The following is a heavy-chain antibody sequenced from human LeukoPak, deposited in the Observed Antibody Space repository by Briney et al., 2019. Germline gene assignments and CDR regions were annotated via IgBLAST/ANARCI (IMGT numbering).Heavy chain of an antibody. CDR2: IYYSGST. Sequence: SETLSLTCTVSGGSISSYYWSWIRQPPGKGLEWIGYIYYSGSTNYNPSLKSRVTISVDTSKNQLYLKVSSVTAADTAVYYCARDGGIVSDCFDIWCEGTMVIVAS. CDR3: ARDGGIVSDCFDI. V-gene: IGHV4-59*12. CDR1: GGSISSYY. D-gene: IGHD5/OR15-5a*01. J-gene: IGHJ3*02.